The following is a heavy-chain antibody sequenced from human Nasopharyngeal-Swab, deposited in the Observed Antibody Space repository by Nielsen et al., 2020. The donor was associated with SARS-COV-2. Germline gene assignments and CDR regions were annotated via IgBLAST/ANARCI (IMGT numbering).Heavy chain of an antibody. CDR3: ASTGQRDWLDP. J-gene: IGHJ5*02. D-gene: IGHD5-24*01. Sequence: GGSLRLSCAASGFTFSTYAMHWVRQAPGKGLEWVAFISYDGSNKYYAGSVKGRFTISRDNSKNTLYLQMNSLRAEDTAVYYCASTGQRDWLDPWGQGTLVTVSS. V-gene: IGHV3-30-3*01. CDR2: ISYDGSNK. CDR1: GFTFSTYA.